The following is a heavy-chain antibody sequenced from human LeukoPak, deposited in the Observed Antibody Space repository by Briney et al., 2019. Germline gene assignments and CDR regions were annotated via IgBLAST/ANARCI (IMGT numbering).Heavy chain of an antibody. CDR3: ARDEEQLNI. Sequence: GFTFXRYXXXGVRQAXGKGLYGGCNIKEEGSEKNYGHSVKGRFTISRDNAKNSLYLQMNSLTAEDTAVYYCARDEEQLNIWGQGTMVTVSS. CDR2: IKEEGSEK. V-gene: IGHV3-7*01. D-gene: IGHD6-13*01. J-gene: IGHJ3*02. CDR1: GFTFXRYX.